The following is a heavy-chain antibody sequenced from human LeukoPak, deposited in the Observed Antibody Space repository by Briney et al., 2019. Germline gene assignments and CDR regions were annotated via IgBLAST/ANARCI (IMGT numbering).Heavy chain of an antibody. CDR1: GGTFSSYA. D-gene: IGHD2-2*01. CDR3: ARGYCSSTSCYPITIHSH. Sequence: SVKVSCKASGGTFSSYAISWVRQAPGQGLEWMGGIIPIFGTANYAQKFQGRVTITADESTSTAYMELSSLRPEDTAVYYCARGYCSSTSCYPITIHSHWGQGTLVTVSS. J-gene: IGHJ4*02. CDR2: IIPIFGTA. V-gene: IGHV1-69*13.